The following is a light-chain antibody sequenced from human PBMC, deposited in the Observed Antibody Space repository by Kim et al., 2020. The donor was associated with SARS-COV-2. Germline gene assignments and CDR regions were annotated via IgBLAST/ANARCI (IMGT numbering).Light chain of an antibody. J-gene: IGLJ3*02. CDR1: SLRSYC. CDR2: GKN. Sequence: SSELTQDPAVSVALGQTVRITCQGDSLRSYCASWYQQKPGQAPVLVIYGKNNRPSGIPDRFSGSSSGNTASLTITGAQAEDEADYYCNSRDSSGNHWVFGGGTQLTVL. CDR3: NSRDSSGNHWV. V-gene: IGLV3-19*01.